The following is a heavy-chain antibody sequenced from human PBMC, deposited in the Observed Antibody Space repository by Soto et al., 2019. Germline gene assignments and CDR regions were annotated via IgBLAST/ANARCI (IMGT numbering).Heavy chain of an antibody. J-gene: IGHJ5*02. V-gene: IGHV1-18*01. CDR1: GYAFTSYC. CDR3: ARDYCSGGSCSRNNWFDP. D-gene: IGHD2-15*01. CDR2: ISAYNGNT. Sequence: ASVKVSCKASGYAFTSYCIRWVRQAPGQGLEWMGWISAYNGNTNYAQKLQGRVTMTTDTSTSTAYMELRSLRSDDTAVYYCARDYCSGGSCSRNNWFDPWGQGTLVTVSS.